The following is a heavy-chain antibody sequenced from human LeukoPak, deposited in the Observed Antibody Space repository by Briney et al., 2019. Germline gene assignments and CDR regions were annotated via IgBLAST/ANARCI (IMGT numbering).Heavy chain of an antibody. Sequence: SETLSLTCAVYGESFSGYYWSWIRQPPGKGLEWIGEIHHSGSTNYNPSLKSRVTISVDTSKNQFSLRLSSVTAADTAVYYCARERRDGYKVYFDYWGQGTLVTVSS. CDR3: ARERRDGYKVYFDY. J-gene: IGHJ4*02. CDR1: GESFSGYY. CDR2: IHHSGST. V-gene: IGHV4-34*01. D-gene: IGHD5-24*01.